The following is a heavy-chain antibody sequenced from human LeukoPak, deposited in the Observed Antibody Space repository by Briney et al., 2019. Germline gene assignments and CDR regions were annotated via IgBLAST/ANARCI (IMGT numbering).Heavy chain of an antibody. CDR3: ARESGMYSSGSWYDY. CDR1: GFTFSRYW. J-gene: IGHJ4*02. V-gene: IGHV3-48*03. CDR2: ISGRGTTT. Sequence: GGSLRLSCAASGFTFSRYWMTWVRQAPGKGLEWVSYISGRGTTTYYADSVKGRFTISRDNAKNSLHLQMNSLRAEDTAVYYCARESGMYSSGSWYDYWGQGTLVTVSS. D-gene: IGHD6-19*01.